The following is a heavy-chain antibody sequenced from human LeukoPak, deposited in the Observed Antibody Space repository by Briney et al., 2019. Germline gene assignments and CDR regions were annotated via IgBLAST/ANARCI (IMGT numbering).Heavy chain of an antibody. CDR1: GFTFSSYA. Sequence: GGSLRLPCVASGFTFSSYAMNWVRQAPGKGLEWVSTSASGGSSYYADSVKGRFTISRDNSKNTLYLQMNSLGAEDTAVYYCAKATVTHLIDYWGQGTLVTVSS. V-gene: IGHV3-23*01. J-gene: IGHJ4*02. CDR3: AKATVTHLIDY. CDR2: SASGGSS. D-gene: IGHD4-17*01.